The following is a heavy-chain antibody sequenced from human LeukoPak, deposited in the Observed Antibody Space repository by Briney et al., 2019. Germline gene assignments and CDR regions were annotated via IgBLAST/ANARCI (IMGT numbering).Heavy chain of an antibody. V-gene: IGHV4-59*08. D-gene: IGHD6-19*01. CDR2: IDYSAQT. Sequence: SDTLSLTCTVSGGSISSYYWSWVRHPPGKGLEGMEYIDYSAQTNHSPSLKSAVNISVDTSKNQFSLKLSSVTAADTAVYYCARQGIAVAAPFDYWGQGTLVTVSS. J-gene: IGHJ4*02. CDR3: ARQGIAVAAPFDY. CDR1: GGSISSYY.